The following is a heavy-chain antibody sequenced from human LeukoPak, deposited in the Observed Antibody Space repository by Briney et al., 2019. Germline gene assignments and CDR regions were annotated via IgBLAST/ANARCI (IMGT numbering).Heavy chain of an antibody. D-gene: IGHD5-18*01. CDR1: GDSSSSYY. V-gene: IGHV4-4*07. Sequence: SETLSLTCSVSGDSSSSYYWNRIRQAAGKGLEWIGRMHGSGYSTYNPSLESRVSMSVDTSKNQFSLTLSSVTAADTAVYFCASTRASGRYSYGLDYWGQGTLVTVSS. CDR2: MHGSGYS. J-gene: IGHJ4*02. CDR3: ASTRASGRYSYGLDY.